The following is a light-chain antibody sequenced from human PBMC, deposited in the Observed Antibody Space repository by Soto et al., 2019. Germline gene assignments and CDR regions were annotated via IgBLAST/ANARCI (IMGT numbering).Light chain of an antibody. Sequence: EIVLTQSPGTLSLSPGERATLSCRASQSVSSSCLAWYQQKPGQAPRLLIYGASSRATGIPDRFSGSGSGTDFTLTISRLEPEDFAVYYCQQYGSSPWTFGQGTKVELK. CDR1: QSVSSSC. CDR2: GAS. J-gene: IGKJ1*01. CDR3: QQYGSSPWT. V-gene: IGKV3-20*01.